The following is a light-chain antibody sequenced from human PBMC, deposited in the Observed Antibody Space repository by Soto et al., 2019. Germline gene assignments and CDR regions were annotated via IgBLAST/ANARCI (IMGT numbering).Light chain of an antibody. J-gene: IGLJ1*01. CDR2: EVN. Sequence: QSAPTQPPSASGSPGQSVTISCTGTSSDVGDYQYVSWYQQHPGKAPKLMLYEVNKRPSGIPDRFSGSKSGSTASLTVSGLQPEDEADYYCSSYAGSSTYVFGTGTKVTVL. CDR1: SSDVGDYQY. CDR3: SSYAGSSTYV. V-gene: IGLV2-8*01.